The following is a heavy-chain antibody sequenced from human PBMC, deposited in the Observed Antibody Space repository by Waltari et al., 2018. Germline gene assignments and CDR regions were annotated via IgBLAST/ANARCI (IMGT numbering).Heavy chain of an antibody. CDR1: GFTFSSYA. CDR3: AKEDRPDYGDYVSNKYFQH. D-gene: IGHD4-17*01. CDR2: ISGSGGST. V-gene: IGHV3-23*04. J-gene: IGHJ1*01. Sequence: EVQLVESGGGLVQPGGSLRLSCAASGFTFSSYAMSWVRQAPGKGREWVSAISGSGGSTYYADSVKGRFTISRDNSKNTLYLQMNSLRAEDTAVYYCAKEDRPDYGDYVSNKYFQHWGQGTLVTVSS.